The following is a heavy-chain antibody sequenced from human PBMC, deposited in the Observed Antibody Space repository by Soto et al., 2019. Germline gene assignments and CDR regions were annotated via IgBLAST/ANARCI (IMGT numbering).Heavy chain of an antibody. D-gene: IGHD6-19*01. Sequence: PSETLSLTCTVSGGSISSYYWSWIRQPPGKGLEWIGYIYYSGSTNYNPSLKSRVTISVDTSKNQFSLKLSSVTAADTAVYYCARLISIAVDSDAFDIWGQGTMVTVS. J-gene: IGHJ3*02. CDR1: GGSISSYY. CDR3: ARLISIAVDSDAFDI. V-gene: IGHV4-59*08. CDR2: IYYSGST.